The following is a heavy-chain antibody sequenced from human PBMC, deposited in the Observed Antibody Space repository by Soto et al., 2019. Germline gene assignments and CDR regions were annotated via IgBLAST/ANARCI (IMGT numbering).Heavy chain of an antibody. J-gene: IGHJ4*02. Sequence: SETLSLTCIVSGDSISSGGYYWSWIRQHPGKGLEWFGCIYYSGNTYYNPSLKSRLSISVDTSKNQFSLKLSSVTAADTAVYYCAREGGYCSGGSCYRYIESWGQGALVTVSS. D-gene: IGHD2-15*01. V-gene: IGHV4-31*03. CDR3: AREGGYCSGGSCYRYIES. CDR2: IYYSGNT. CDR1: GDSISSGGYY.